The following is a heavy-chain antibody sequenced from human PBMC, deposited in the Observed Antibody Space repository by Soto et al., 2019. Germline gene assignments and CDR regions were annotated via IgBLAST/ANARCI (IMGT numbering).Heavy chain of an antibody. Sequence: SVKVSCKASGGTFSSYAISWVRQAPGQGLEWMGGIIPIFGTANYAQKFQGRVTITADESTSTAYMELSSLRSEDTAVYYCARQQLVKTNNWFDPWGQGTLVTVS. CDR3: ARQQLVKTNNWFDP. CDR2: IIPIFGTA. V-gene: IGHV1-69*13. J-gene: IGHJ5*02. CDR1: GGTFSSYA. D-gene: IGHD6-13*01.